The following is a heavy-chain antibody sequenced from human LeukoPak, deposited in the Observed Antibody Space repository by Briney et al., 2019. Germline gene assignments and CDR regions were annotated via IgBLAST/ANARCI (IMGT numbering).Heavy chain of an antibody. V-gene: IGHV1-8*01. CDR2: MNPNSGNT. D-gene: IGHD3/OR15-3a*01. J-gene: IGHJ4*02. Sequence: ASVKVSCKASGYTFTSYDINWVRQATGQGLEWMGWMNPNSGNTGYAQKFQGRDTMTRNTSISTAYMELSSLRSEDTAVYYCARGNLDTGRTDFDYWGQGTLVTVSS. CDR3: ARGNLDTGRTDFDY. CDR1: GYTFTSYD.